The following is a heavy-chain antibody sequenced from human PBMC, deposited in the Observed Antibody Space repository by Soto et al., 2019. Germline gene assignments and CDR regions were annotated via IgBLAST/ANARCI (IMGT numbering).Heavy chain of an antibody. V-gene: IGHV3-23*01. CDR1: GFTFSSYA. J-gene: IGHJ6*02. Sequence: PGGSLRLSCAASGFTFSSYAMSWVRQAPGKGLEWVSAISGSGGSTYYADSVKGRFTISRDNSKNTLYLQMNSLRAEDTAVYYCARVEARVDSSYYYYGMDVWGQGTTVTVSS. D-gene: IGHD2-15*01. CDR2: ISGSGGST. CDR3: ARVEARVDSSYYYYGMDV.